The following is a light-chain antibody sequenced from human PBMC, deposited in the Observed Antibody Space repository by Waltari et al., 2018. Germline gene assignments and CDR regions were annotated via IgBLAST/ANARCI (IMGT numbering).Light chain of an antibody. CDR2: GNN. V-gene: IGLV1-40*01. CDR1: SSNIGAGYD. CDR3: QSYDSSLSGSRV. J-gene: IGLJ3*02. Sequence: QSVLTQPPSVSGAPGQRVTLPCTGSSSNIGAGYDVTWYQQLPGTAPKLFIYGNNNRPSGVPDRFSGSRSGTSASLAITGLQAEDEADYYCQSYDSSLSGSRVFGGGTKLTVL.